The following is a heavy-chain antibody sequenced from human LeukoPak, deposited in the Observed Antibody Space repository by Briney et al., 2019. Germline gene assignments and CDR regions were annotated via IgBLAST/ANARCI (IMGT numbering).Heavy chain of an antibody. CDR3: VRDGYGGNRDFDY. V-gene: IGHV4-39*01. CDR2: IYRSGNT. CDR1: GDSISSSNYY. D-gene: IGHD4/OR15-4a*01. J-gene: IGHJ4*02. Sequence: SETLSLTCIVSGDSISSSNYYWGWIRQPPGKGLEWIGSIYRSGNTYYNPSLKSRVTTSVDTSKNQFSLKLSSVTAADTAVYYCVRDGYGGNRDFDYWGQGTLVTVSS.